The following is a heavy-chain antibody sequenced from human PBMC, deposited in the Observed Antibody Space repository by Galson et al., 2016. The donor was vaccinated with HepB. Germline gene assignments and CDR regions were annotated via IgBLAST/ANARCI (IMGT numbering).Heavy chain of an antibody. D-gene: IGHD3-16*01. V-gene: IGHV3-23*01. CDR2: SGSGGST. J-gene: IGHJ4*02. CDR3: AKWGSWGRFDY. Sequence: SLRLSCAASGFTFNSYAMSLVRQAPGKGLEWVSASGSGGSTFYADSIKGRFTISRDNSKNTVYLQMNSLRAEDTAIYYCAKWGSWGRFDYWGQGTLVTVSS. CDR1: GFTFNSYA.